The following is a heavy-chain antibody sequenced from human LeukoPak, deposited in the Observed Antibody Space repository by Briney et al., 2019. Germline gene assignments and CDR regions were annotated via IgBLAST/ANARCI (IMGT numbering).Heavy chain of an antibody. CDR3: AKVGSFGGYYGMDV. Sequence: GGSLRLSCAASGFTFSSYGMHWVRQAPSKGLEWVAVISYDGSNKYYADSVKGRFTISRDNSKNTLYLQMNSLRAEDTAVYYCAKVGSFGGYYGMDVWGKGTTVTVSS. CDR2: ISYDGSNK. J-gene: IGHJ6*04. D-gene: IGHD2/OR15-2a*01. CDR1: GFTFSSYG. V-gene: IGHV3-30*18.